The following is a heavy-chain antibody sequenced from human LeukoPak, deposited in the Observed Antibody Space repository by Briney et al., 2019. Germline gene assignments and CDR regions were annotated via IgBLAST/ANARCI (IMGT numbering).Heavy chain of an antibody. D-gene: IGHD1-14*01. V-gene: IGHV3-23*01. CDR1: GLSFSSFA. J-gene: IGHJ4*02. CDR3: ARASWVSTTDAVR. CDR2: IRGNGGT. Sequence: GGSLRLSCAASGLSFSSFAMSWVRQGPARGLEWVSSIRGNGGTFYADSVKGRFTLSSDSSRNTVYFQLNNLRVEDTGIYYCARASWVSTTDAVRWGQGTLVTVSS.